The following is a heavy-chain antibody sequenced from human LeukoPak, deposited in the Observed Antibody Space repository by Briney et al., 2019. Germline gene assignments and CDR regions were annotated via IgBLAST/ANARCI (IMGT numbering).Heavy chain of an antibody. CDR3: ARTFWDKSNGYDYYFDY. V-gene: IGHV3-30*04. CDR2: ISFDGNNK. D-gene: IGHD5-12*01. Sequence: GGSLRFSCTASGFTFSNYAMHWVRQAPGKGLEGMTVISFDGNNKYYEDSVKGRFTISRDNSKNTLYLQMNSLRAEDTAVYYCARTFWDKSNGYDYYFDYWGQGSLVTVSS. CDR1: GFTFSNYA. J-gene: IGHJ4*02.